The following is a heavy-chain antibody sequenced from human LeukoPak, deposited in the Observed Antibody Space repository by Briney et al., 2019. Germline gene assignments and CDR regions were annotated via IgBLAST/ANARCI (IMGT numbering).Heavy chain of an antibody. CDR1: GFTFNGHW. J-gene: IGHJ4*02. Sequence: GGSLRLSCEASGFTFNGHWMHWVRQAPGKGLVWVSLINGDGRTISYADSVKGRFTISRDNSKNTLYLQMNSLRAEDTAVYYCAKAPHYDILTGYYIDYWGQGTLVTVSS. D-gene: IGHD3-9*01. CDR3: AKAPHYDILTGYYIDY. CDR2: INGDGRTI. V-gene: IGHV3-74*01.